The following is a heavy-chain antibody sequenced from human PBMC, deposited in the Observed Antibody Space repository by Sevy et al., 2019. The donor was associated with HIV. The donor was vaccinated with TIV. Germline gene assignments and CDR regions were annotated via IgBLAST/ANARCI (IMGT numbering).Heavy chain of an antibody. CDR3: ASNRGYNDGPFDY. CDR2: IHYTGGT. J-gene: IGHJ4*02. Sequence: SETLSLTCTVSGGSFTSSDSYWSWIRQPPGEGLEWIGYIHYTGGTYYNPFLKSRVAMSVDTSETQFSLKLSFLTAADTAVYYCASNRGYNDGPFDYWGQGTLVTVSS. V-gene: IGHV4-30-4*01. CDR1: GGSFTSSDSY. D-gene: IGHD5-12*01.